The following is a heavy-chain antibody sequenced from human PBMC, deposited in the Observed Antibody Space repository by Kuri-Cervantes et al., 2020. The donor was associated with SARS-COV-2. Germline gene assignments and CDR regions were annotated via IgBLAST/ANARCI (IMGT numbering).Heavy chain of an antibody. CDR3: VSTETGNTNWFDP. CDR2: IYFSGTT. Sequence: SETLSLTCTVSGASLSSADFYWSWIRQPPGKGQEWIGYIYFSGTTYYNPSLQSRVTISVDTSKNQFSLKLTSVTVADTAVYYCVSTETGNTNWFDPWGQGTLVTVSS. V-gene: IGHV4-30-4*01. CDR1: GASLSSADFY. J-gene: IGHJ5*02. D-gene: IGHD1-7*01.